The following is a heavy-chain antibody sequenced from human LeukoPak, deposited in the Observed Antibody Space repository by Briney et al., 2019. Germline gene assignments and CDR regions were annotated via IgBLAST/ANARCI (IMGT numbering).Heavy chain of an antibody. CDR1: GGSISSYY. CDR3: ARIEYSGPLDY. J-gene: IGHJ4*02. Sequence: SETLSLTCTVSGGSISSYYWSWIRQPPGKGLEWIGYIYYSGSTYYNPSLKSRVTISVDTSKNQFSLKLSSVTAADTAVFYCARIEYSGPLDYWGQGTLVTVSS. CDR2: IYYSGST. V-gene: IGHV4-59*12. D-gene: IGHD1-26*01.